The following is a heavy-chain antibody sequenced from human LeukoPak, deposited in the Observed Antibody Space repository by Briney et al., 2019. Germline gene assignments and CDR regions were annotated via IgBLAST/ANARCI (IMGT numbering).Heavy chain of an antibody. CDR1: GFRFSLYG. D-gene: IGHD4-23*01. CDR3: AKKSPGNDDHFDH. V-gene: IGHV3-30*18. J-gene: IGHJ4*02. Sequence: HPGGSLRLSCAASGFRFSLYGIVWVRQAPGKGLEWVAYMSYHGVRTHYGDSVRGRFTISRDNSENTLRLQMDSLRPEDTAIYYCAKKSPGNDDHFDHWGQGTLVTVSS. CDR2: MSYHGVRT.